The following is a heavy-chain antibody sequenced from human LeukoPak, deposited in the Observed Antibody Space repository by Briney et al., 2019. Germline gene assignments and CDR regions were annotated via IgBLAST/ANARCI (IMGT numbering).Heavy chain of an antibody. V-gene: IGHV4-34*01. CDR1: GGSFSGYY. Sequence: SETLSLTCAVYGGSFSGYYWNWIRQPPGKGLEWIGEINRGGNTNYNPSLKSRVTISVDTSKNQFSLKLSSVTAADTAVYYCARSPPERRRGFLSYWGQGTLVTVSS. CDR3: ARSPPERRRGFLSY. CDR2: INRGGNT. D-gene: IGHD1-1*01. J-gene: IGHJ4*02.